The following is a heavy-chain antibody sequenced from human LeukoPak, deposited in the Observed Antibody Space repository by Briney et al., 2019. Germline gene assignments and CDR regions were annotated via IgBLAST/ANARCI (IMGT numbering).Heavy chain of an antibody. J-gene: IGHJ4*02. D-gene: IGHD3/OR15-3a*01. CDR1: GGSISSGGYY. CDR2: IYYSGST. Sequence: SETLSLTCTVSGGSISSGGYYWSWIRQHPGKGLEWIGYIYYSGSTYYNPSLKSRVTISVDTSKNQFSLKLSSVTAADTAVYYCARSGMGNFWTGYAGFDYWGRGTLVTVSS. V-gene: IGHV4-31*03. CDR3: ARSGMGNFWTGYAGFDY.